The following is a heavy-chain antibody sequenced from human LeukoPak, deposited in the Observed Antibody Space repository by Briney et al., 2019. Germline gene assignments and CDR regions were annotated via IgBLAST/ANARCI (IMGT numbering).Heavy chain of an antibody. CDR1: GYTFTGYY. CDR2: INPNSGGT. CDR3: ARATGGSCGSTSCYVPETNNIRFDP. V-gene: IGHV1-2*02. D-gene: IGHD2-2*01. Sequence: GASVKVSCKASGYTFTGYYMHWVRQAPGQGLEWMGWINPNSGGTNYAQKFQGRVTMTRDTSISTAYMELSRLRSDDTAVYYCARATGGSCGSTSCYVPETNNIRFDPWGQGTLVTVSS. J-gene: IGHJ5*02.